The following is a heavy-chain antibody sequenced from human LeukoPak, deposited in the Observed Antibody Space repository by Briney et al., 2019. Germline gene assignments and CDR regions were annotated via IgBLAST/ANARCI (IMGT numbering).Heavy chain of an antibody. J-gene: IGHJ4*02. D-gene: IGHD5-12*01. CDR3: ARVGGGYSGYDLAHFDY. V-gene: IGHV3-7*03. Sequence: PGGSLRLSCAASGFNFSSYWMSWVRQAPGEGLEWVANIKPDGSDKDYVDSVKGRFTISRDNAKKSLYLQMNSLRAEDTAVYYCARVGGGYSGYDLAHFDYWGQGTLVTVSS. CDR1: GFNFSSYW. CDR2: IKPDGSDK.